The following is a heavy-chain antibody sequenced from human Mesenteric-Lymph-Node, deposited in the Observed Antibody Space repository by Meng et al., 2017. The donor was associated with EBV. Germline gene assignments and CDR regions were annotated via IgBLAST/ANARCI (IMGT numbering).Heavy chain of an antibody. CDR3: ARGRGFPVRYFDL. CDR1: GGSFSGYS. Sequence: QVQLHQWGAGLLKSSETLSLTWPVYGGSFSGYSWTWIRQAPGKGLEWMGEVYHTGGTNYSPSLQSRVTMSVDVSKNQFALKLSSLTAADTSVYYCARGRGFPVRYFDLWGQGTLVTVSS. V-gene: IGHV4-34*01. CDR2: VYHTGGT. J-gene: IGHJ4*02. D-gene: IGHD5-12*01.